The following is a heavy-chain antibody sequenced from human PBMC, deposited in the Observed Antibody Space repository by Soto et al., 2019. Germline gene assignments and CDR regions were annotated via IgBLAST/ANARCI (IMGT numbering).Heavy chain of an antibody. Sequence: QVQLQESGPGLVKPSETLSLTCTVSGGSVSSGSYYWSWIRQPPGKGLEWIGYIYYSGSTNYNPSLTSRVTISVDTSKTQFSLKLSSVTAADTAVYYCATGTDYSAFDIWGQGTMVTVSS. CDR3: ATGTDYSAFDI. CDR2: IYYSGST. V-gene: IGHV4-61*01. CDR1: GGSVSSGSYY. D-gene: IGHD3-10*01. J-gene: IGHJ3*02.